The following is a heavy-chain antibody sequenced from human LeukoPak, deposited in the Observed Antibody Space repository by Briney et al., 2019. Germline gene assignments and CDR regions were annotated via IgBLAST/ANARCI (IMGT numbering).Heavy chain of an antibody. CDR1: GYSISSGYY. V-gene: IGHV4-38-2*02. Sequence: SETLSLTCTVSGYSISSGYYWGWIRQPPGKGLEWIGSIYHSGSTYYNPSLKSRVTISVDTSKNQFSLKLSSVTAADTAVYYCARVSHYYDSSGYYPFDYWGQGTLVTVSS. J-gene: IGHJ4*02. CDR3: ARVSHYYDSSGYYPFDY. CDR2: IYHSGST. D-gene: IGHD3-22*01.